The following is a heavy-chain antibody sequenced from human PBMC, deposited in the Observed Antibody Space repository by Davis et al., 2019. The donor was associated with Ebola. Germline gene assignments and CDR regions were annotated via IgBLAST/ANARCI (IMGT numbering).Heavy chain of an antibody. J-gene: IGHJ6*02. CDR1: GYTFTGYY. V-gene: IGHV1-2*04. Sequence: ASVKVSCKASGYTFTGYYMHWVRQAPGQGLEWMGWINPNSGGTNYAQKFQGWVTMTRDTSISTAYMELSRLRSDDTAVYYCASRYCSGGSCYTRGGGVRYYYGMDVWAKGPRSPSP. D-gene: IGHD2-15*01. CDR2: INPNSGGT. CDR3: ASRYCSGGSCYTRGGGVRYYYGMDV.